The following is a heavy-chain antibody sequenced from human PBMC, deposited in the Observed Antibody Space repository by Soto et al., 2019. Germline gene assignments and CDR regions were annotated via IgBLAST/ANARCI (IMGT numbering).Heavy chain of an antibody. CDR2: IIPIFGTA. CDR3: ARGIVPAAVNWFDP. CDR1: GGTFSSYA. J-gene: IGHJ5*02. D-gene: IGHD2-2*01. V-gene: IGHV1-69*13. Sequence: ASVQVSYKASGGTFSSYAISWVRQAPGQGLEWMGGIIPIFGTANYAQKFQGRVTITADESTSTAYMELSSLRSEDTAVYYCARGIVPAAVNWFDPWGQGTLVTVSS.